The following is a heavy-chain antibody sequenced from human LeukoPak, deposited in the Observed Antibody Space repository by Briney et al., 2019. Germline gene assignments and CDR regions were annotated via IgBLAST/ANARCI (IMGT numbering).Heavy chain of an antibody. J-gene: IGHJ6*02. CDR1: EFTFGVHA. CDR2: IRSRAYGGTT. D-gene: IGHD5-18*01. Sequence: PGRSLRLSCTAPEFTFGVHAMSWVRQAPGKGLEWVGFIRSRAYGGTTEYAPAVKGRFLISRDDSKSIAYLHMNSLKTEDTAVYYCARGPIQQWLYNGMDVWGQGTTVSVSS. CDR3: ARGPIQQWLYNGMDV. V-gene: IGHV3-49*04.